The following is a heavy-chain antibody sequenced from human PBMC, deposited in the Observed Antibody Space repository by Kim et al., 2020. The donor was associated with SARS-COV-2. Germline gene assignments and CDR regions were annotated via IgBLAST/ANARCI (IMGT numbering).Heavy chain of an antibody. Sequence: GGSLRLSCAASGFTFSSYAMSWVRQAPGKGLEWVSAISGSGGSTYYADSVKGRFTISRDNSKNTLYLQMNSLRAEDTAVYYCAKAKKGGMTTVTIYYYYYGMDVWGQGTTVTVSS. J-gene: IGHJ6*02. CDR1: GFTFSSYA. D-gene: IGHD4-4*01. CDR2: ISGSGGST. CDR3: AKAKKGGMTTVTIYYYYYGMDV. V-gene: IGHV3-23*01.